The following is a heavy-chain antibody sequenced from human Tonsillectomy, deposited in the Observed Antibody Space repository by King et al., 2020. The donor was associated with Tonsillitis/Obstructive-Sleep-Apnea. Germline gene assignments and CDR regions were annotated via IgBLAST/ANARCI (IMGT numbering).Heavy chain of an antibody. Sequence: EVQLVESGGGLVQPGRSLRLSCAASGFTFDDYAMHLVRQAPGKGLEWGSGINWNSGSLGYADSVKCRFTISRDNAKNSLYLQMNSRSAEDTALYYCAKDALRGCTNGVCLYYDYYYYYMDVWGQGTTVTVSS. V-gene: IGHV3-9*01. D-gene: IGHD2-8*01. CDR1: GFTFDDYA. J-gene: IGHJ6*03. CDR2: INWNSGSL. CDR3: AKDALRGCTNGVCLYYDYYYYYMDV.